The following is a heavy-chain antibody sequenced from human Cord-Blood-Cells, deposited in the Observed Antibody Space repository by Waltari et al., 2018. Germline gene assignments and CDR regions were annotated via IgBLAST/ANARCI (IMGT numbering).Heavy chain of an antibody. D-gene: IGHD2-2*01. J-gene: IGHJ5*02. V-gene: IGHV1-18*01. CDR2: ISAYNGNT. Sequence: GQGLEWMGWISAYNGNTNYAQKLQGRVTMTTDTSTSTAYMELRSLRSDDTAVYYCARDLSRGTVVPANWFDPWGQGTLVTVSS. CDR3: ARDLSRGTVVPANWFDP.